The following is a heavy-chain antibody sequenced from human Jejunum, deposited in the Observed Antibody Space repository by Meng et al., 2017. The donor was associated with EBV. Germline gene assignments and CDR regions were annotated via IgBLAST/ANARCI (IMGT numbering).Heavy chain of an antibody. V-gene: IGHV1-69*06. CDR2: IIPIFGRT. CDR3: ARDQGRDYDSSTYYTH. J-gene: IGHJ4*02. Sequence: QVQLVQSGAEVKKPGSSVKVSCKASEGTFSSYVINWVRQAPGQGLEWMGGIIPIFGRTNYALEFQDRVTITADKFTSTVYMEMSSLKSEDTAVYYCARDQGRDYDSSTYYTHWGRGTLVTVSS. D-gene: IGHD3-22*01. CDR1: EGTFSSYV.